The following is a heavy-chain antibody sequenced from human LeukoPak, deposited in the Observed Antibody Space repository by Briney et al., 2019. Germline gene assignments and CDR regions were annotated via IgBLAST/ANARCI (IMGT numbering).Heavy chain of an antibody. Sequence: GGSLRLSCAGSGFSFSNYAMSWVRQAPGMGLEWVSALSGSGGTTYYADSVKGRFTISRDNSKNTLYLQMNSLRAEDTAVYYCAKRYGSGSHYFDSWGQGSLVTVSS. V-gene: IGHV3-23*01. J-gene: IGHJ4*02. CDR3: AKRYGSGSHYFDS. D-gene: IGHD3-10*01. CDR2: LSGSGGTT. CDR1: GFSFSNYA.